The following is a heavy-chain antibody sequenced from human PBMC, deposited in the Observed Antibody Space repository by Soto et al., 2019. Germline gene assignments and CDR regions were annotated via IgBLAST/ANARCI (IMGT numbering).Heavy chain of an antibody. J-gene: IGHJ5*02. CDR2: IYYSGST. Sequence: SETLSLTCTVSGGSFSSFYLSWIRQHPGKGLEWIGYIYYSGSTYYNPSLKSRVTISEDTSKNQFSLKLSSVTAADTAVYYCARDPTPWGQGTLVTVSS. CDR1: GGSFSSFY. CDR3: ARDPTP. V-gene: IGHV4-31*03.